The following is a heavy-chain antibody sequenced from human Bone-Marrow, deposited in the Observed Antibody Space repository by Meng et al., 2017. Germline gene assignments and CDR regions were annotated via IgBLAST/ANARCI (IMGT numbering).Heavy chain of an antibody. CDR2: IYYSGST. J-gene: IGHJ4*02. CDR3: ARSSRDSSGWFYY. CDR1: GYSISSGYY. Sequence: SETLSLTCTVSGYSISSGYYWGWIRQPPGKGLEWIGYIYYSGSTNYNPSLKSRVTISVDTSKNQFSLKLSSVTAADTAVYYCARSSRDSSGWFYYWGQGTLVTVSS. V-gene: IGHV4-38-2*02. D-gene: IGHD3-22*01.